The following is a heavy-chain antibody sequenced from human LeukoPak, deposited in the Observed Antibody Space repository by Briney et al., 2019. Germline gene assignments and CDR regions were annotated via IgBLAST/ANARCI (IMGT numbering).Heavy chain of an antibody. CDR1: GYSFTSND. V-gene: IGHV1-18*01. D-gene: IGHD1-14*01. Sequence: ASVKVSCKASGYSFTSNDISWVRQAPGQGLEWMGWISAYNGNTNYAQNLQGRVTMTTDTSTSTAYMELRSLRSDDTAVYYCARTTAWARTKFDYWGQGTLVTVSS. J-gene: IGHJ4*02. CDR3: ARTTAWARTKFDY. CDR2: ISAYNGNT.